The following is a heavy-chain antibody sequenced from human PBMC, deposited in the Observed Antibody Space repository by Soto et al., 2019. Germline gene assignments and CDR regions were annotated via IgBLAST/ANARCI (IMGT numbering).Heavy chain of an antibody. Sequence: QVQLQQWGAGLLKPSETLSLTCAVYGGSFSGYYWSWIRQPPGKGLEWIGEINHSGSTNYNPSLKSRVTISVDTAKNQFSLKLSSVTAADTAVYYCHSYGRAGFDYWGQGTLVTVSS. CDR2: INHSGST. J-gene: IGHJ4*02. CDR3: HSYGRAGFDY. CDR1: GGSFSGYY. V-gene: IGHV4-34*01. D-gene: IGHD5-18*01.